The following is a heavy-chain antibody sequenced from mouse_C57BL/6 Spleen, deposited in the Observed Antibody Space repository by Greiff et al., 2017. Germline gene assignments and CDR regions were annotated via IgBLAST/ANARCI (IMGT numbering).Heavy chain of an antibody. J-gene: IGHJ1*03. CDR2: IYWDDDK. V-gene: IGHV8-12*01. D-gene: IGHD1-1*01. Sequence: QVTLKESGPGILQSSQTLSLTCSFSGFSLSTSGMGVSWIRQPSGKGLEWLAHIYWDDDKRYNPSLKSRLTISKDTSRNQVFLKITSVDTADTATCYCARSYYGSSYWYFDVWGTGTTVTVSS. CDR3: ARSYYGSSYWYFDV. CDR1: GFSLSTSGMG.